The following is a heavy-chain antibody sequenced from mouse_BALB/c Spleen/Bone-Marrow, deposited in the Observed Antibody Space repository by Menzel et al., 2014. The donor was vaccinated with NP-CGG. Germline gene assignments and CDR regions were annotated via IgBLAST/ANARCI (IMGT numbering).Heavy chain of an antibody. Sequence: VQLQESGPGLVQPSQSLSITCTVSGFSLTSSGVHWVRQSPGKGLEWLGVIWSGGSTDYNAAFISSLSISKDNSKSQVFLKMNSLQANDTAIYYCARTYYYGMDYWGQGTSVTVSS. CDR2: IWSGGST. CDR1: GFSLTSSG. CDR3: ARTYYYGMDY. J-gene: IGHJ4*01. V-gene: IGHV2-2*02.